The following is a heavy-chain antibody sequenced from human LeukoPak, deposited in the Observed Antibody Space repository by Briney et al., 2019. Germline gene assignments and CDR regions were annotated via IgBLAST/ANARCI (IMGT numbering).Heavy chain of an antibody. CDR2: VSGSGGNT. D-gene: IGHD6-13*01. V-gene: IGHV3-23*01. Sequence: TGGSLRLSCGASGFMFSSYGMHWVRQAAGKGLEWVASVSGSGGNTYYTDSVKGRFTISRDNSKNTVDLQMNSLRGNDTAVYYCVGSSSWLEFDLWGQGTLLTVSS. CDR1: GFMFSSYG. CDR3: VGSSSWLEFDL. J-gene: IGHJ4*02.